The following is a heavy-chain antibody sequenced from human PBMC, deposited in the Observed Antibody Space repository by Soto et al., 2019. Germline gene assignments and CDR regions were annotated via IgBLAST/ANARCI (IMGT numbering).Heavy chain of an antibody. J-gene: IGHJ5*02. V-gene: IGHV1-69*13. CDR3: ARSTSSSPQRGWFDP. Sequence: SVKVSCKASGGTFSSYAISWVRQAPGQGLEWMGGIIPIFGTANCAQKFQGRVTITADESTSTAYMELSSLRSEDTAVYYCARSTSSSPQRGWFDPWGQGTLVTVSS. CDR1: GGTFSSYA. D-gene: IGHD6-13*01. CDR2: IIPIFGTA.